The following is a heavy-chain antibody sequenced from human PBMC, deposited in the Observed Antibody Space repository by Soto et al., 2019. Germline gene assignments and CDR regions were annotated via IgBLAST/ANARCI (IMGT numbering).Heavy chain of an antibody. CDR3: ARGAAGVPSWIQLVGYYDYGMDV. Sequence: QVQLVESGGGVVQPGRSLRLSCAASGFTFSSYGMHWVRQAPGKGLEWVAVIWYDGSNKYYADSVKGRFTISRDNSKHTRYLQMNRLIAEGTAVCYCARGAAGVPSWIQLVGYYDYGMDVWGQGTTVTVSS. V-gene: IGHV3-33*01. D-gene: IGHD5-18*01. CDR1: GFTFSSYG. CDR2: IWYDGSNK. J-gene: IGHJ6*02.